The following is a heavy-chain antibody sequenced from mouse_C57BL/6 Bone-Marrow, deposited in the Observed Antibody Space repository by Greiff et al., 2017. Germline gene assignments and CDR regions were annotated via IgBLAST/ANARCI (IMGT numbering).Heavy chain of an antibody. CDR1: EYEFPSHD. CDR3: ARHRDYDYDGGDYAMDY. D-gene: IGHD2-4*01. Sequence: EVMLVESGGGLVQPGESLKLSCESNEYEFPSHDMSWVRKTPEKRLELVAAINSDGGSTYYPDTMERRFIISRDNTKKTLYLQMSSLRSEDTALYYCARHRDYDYDGGDYAMDYWGQGTSVTVSS. CDR2: INSDGGST. V-gene: IGHV5-2*01. J-gene: IGHJ4*01.